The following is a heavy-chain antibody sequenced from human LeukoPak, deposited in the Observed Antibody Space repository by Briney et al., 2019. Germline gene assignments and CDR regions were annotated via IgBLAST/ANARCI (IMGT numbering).Heavy chain of an antibody. CDR1: GFTFSSYN. J-gene: IGHJ4*02. CDR3: ARVYCSSTSCPFEY. D-gene: IGHD2-2*01. V-gene: IGHV3-48*01. Sequence: GGTLRLFCAASGFTFSSYNMNWVRQAPGKGLELVSYISSSGSTISYADSVKGRFTISRDNAKNSLYLQMNSLRAEDTAVNYCARVYCSSTSCPFEYWGQGTLVTVSS. CDR2: ISSSGSTI.